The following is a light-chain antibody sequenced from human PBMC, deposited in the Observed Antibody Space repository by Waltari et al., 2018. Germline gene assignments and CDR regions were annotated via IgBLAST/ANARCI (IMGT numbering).Light chain of an antibody. CDR1: SSDVGGYNF. Sequence: QSALTQPASVSGSPGQSITISCTGTSSDVGGYNFVSWYQQHPGKAPKLFISEVSNRPSGVPDRFSGSKAGTTASLTISGRQAEDEADYHCCSYTSSSTWVFGGGTELTVL. CDR2: EVS. CDR3: CSYTSSSTWV. V-gene: IGLV2-14*01. J-gene: IGLJ3*02.